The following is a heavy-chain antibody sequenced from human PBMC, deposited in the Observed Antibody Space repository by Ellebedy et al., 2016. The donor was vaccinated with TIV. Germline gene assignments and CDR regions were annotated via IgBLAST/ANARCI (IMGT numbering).Heavy chain of an antibody. J-gene: IGHJ4*02. V-gene: IGHV3-33*01. CDR1: GFTFSSYG. CDR2: IWYDGSNK. D-gene: IGHD3-10*02. Sequence: GESLKISCAASGFTFSSYGMHWVRQAPGKVLEWVAVIWYDGSNKYYADSVKGRFTISRDNSKNTLYLQMNSLRAEDTAVYYCARDGVRRYFDYWGQGTLVTVSS. CDR3: ARDGVRRYFDY.